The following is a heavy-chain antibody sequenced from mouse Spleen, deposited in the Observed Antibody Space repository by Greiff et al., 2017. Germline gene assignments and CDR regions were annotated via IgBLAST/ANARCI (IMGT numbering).Heavy chain of an antibody. J-gene: IGHJ4*01. Sequence: EVQLVESGGGLVQPGGSLSLSCAASGFTFTDYYMSWVRQSPGKALEWLGFIRNKTKGYTTEYSASVKGRFTISRDNSQNILYLQVNALRAEDSATYYCARYDTSVVRAMDYWGQGTSVTVSS. V-gene: IGHV7-3*01. CDR3: ARYDTSVVRAMDY. CDR1: GFTFTDYY. CDR2: IRNKTKGYTT. D-gene: IGHD1-1*01.